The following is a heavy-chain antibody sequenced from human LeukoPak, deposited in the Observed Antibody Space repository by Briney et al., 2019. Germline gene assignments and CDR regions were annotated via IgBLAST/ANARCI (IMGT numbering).Heavy chain of an antibody. J-gene: IGHJ6*02. Sequence: PGGSLRLSCAASGFTFSSYAMHWVRQAPGKGLEWVAVISYDGSNKYYADSVKGRFTISRDNAKNSLYLQMNSLRAEDTAVYYCARRDFGDYGMDVWGQGTTVTVSS. CDR1: GFTFSSYA. CDR3: ARRDFGDYGMDV. V-gene: IGHV3-30-3*01. CDR2: ISYDGSNK. D-gene: IGHD4-17*01.